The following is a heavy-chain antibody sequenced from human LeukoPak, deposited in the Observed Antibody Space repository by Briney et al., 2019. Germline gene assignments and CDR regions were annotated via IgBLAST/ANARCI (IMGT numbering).Heavy chain of an antibody. V-gene: IGHV1-46*01. D-gene: IGHD6-13*01. CDR1: GYTFTSYG. Sequence: ASVKVSCKASGYTFTSYGISWVRQAPGQGLEWMGIINPSGGSTSYAQKFQGRVTMTRDTSTSTVYMELSSLRSEDTAVYYCARDPDSSSWSPQLDPWGQGTLVTVSS. CDR2: INPSGGST. CDR3: ARDPDSSSWSPQLDP. J-gene: IGHJ5*02.